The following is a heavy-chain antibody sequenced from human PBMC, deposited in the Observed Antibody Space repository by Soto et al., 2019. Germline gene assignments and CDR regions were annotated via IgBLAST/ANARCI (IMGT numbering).Heavy chain of an antibody. CDR3: ARDSGYSSGWPLPFDP. CDR1: GGSISSYY. V-gene: IGHV4-59*01. Sequence: SETLSLTCTVSGGSISSYYWSWIRQPPGKGLEWIGYIYYSGSTNYNPSLKSRVTISVDTSKNQFSLKLSSVTAADTAVYYCARDSGYSSGWPLPFDPWGQGTLVTVSS. J-gene: IGHJ5*02. CDR2: IYYSGST. D-gene: IGHD6-19*01.